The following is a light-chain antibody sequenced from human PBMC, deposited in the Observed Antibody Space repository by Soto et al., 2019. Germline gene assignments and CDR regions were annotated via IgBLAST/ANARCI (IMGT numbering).Light chain of an antibody. J-gene: IGLJ3*02. CDR1: SSDVGGYDY. Sequence: QSALTQPRSVSGSPGQSVTISCTGTSSDVGGYDYVSWYQQRPGKAPKLMIFDVNKRPSGVPDRFSGSKSGNTAFLTISGLQAEDEADYSCFSYAGSRVFGGGTKLTVL. V-gene: IGLV2-11*01. CDR2: DVN. CDR3: FSYAGSRV.